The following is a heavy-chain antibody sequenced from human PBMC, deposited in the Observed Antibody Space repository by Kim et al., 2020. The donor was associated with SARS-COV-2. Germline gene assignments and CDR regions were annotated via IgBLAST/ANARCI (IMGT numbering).Heavy chain of an antibody. CDR3: ARAVWFRELLPRFYFDY. V-gene: IGHV1-8*01. Sequence: KYQGRVTMTRNTSIGTAYMELSSMRSEDTAVYYCARAVWFRELLPRFYFDYWGQGTLVTVSS. D-gene: IGHD3-10*01. J-gene: IGHJ4*02.